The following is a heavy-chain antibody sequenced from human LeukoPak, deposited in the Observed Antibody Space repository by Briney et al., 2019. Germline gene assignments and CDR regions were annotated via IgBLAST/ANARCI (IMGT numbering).Heavy chain of an antibody. Sequence: SETLSLTCAVYGGSFSGYYWSWIRQPPGKGLEWIGEINHSGSTNYNPSLKSRVTISVDTSKNQFSLKLSSVTAADAAVYYCAREVHGGFDYWGQGTLVTVSS. D-gene: IGHD3-10*01. V-gene: IGHV4-34*01. CDR3: AREVHGGFDY. CDR1: GGSFSGYY. J-gene: IGHJ4*02. CDR2: INHSGST.